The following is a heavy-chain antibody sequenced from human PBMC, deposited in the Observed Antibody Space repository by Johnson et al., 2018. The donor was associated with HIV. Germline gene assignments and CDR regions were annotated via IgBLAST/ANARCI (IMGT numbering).Heavy chain of an antibody. CDR3: AKDFLVSRPSEHDAFDI. CDR1: GFTISPYG. CDR2: IRYDGDIT. V-gene: IGHV3-30*02. J-gene: IGHJ3*02. D-gene: IGHD5/OR15-5a*01. Sequence: QVQLVESGGGVVQPGESLRLSCGASGFTISPYGMHWVRQAPGKGLEWVAFIRYDGDITYYVDSVKGRFTSSRDNSRNTLYLQMNNVRPDDTAVYYCAKDFLVSRPSEHDAFDIWGQGTLVTVSS.